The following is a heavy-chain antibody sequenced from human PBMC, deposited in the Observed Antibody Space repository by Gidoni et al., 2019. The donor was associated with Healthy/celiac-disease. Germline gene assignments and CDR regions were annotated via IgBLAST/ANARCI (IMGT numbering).Heavy chain of an antibody. CDR3: ARNGTIVGVVNYYGVDV. CDR1: GYNFASYG. J-gene: IGHJ6*02. V-gene: IGHV1-18*01. D-gene: IGHD3-3*01. Sequence: QVQLVQSGAGVKKPGASVKVSGTTSGYNFASYGVIWARQAPGQGLEWMGRINTYDGYTNYAQKFQGRVTITTDTSTSTAYMELRSLRSDDTAVYYCARNGTIVGVVNYYGVDVWGQGTTVTVSS. CDR2: INTYDGYT.